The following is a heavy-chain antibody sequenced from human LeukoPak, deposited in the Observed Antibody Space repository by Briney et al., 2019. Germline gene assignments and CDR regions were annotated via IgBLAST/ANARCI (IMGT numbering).Heavy chain of an antibody. Sequence: SETLSLTCTVSGGSISSSSYYWGWIRQPPGKGLEWIGSIYYSGSTYYNPSLKSRVTISVDTSKNQFSLKLSSVTAADTAVYYCARLIRRLVAVDYWGQGTLGTVSS. CDR1: GGSISSSSYY. CDR3: ARLIRRLVAVDY. D-gene: IGHD5-12*01. V-gene: IGHV4-39*01. CDR2: IYYSGST. J-gene: IGHJ4*02.